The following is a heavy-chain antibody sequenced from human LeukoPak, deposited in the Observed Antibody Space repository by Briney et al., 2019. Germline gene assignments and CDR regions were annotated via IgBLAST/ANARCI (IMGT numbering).Heavy chain of an antibody. CDR2: ISWNSGSI. D-gene: IGHD6-13*01. CDR3: AKTVLPRGLAAAGNFDY. V-gene: IGHV3-9*01. J-gene: IGHJ4*02. CDR1: GFTFDDYA. Sequence: GRSLRLSCAASGFTFDDYAMHWVRQAPGKGLEWVSGISWNSGSIGYADSVKGRFTISRDNSKNTLYLQMNSLRAEDTAVYYCAKTVLPRGLAAAGNFDYWGQGTLVTVSS.